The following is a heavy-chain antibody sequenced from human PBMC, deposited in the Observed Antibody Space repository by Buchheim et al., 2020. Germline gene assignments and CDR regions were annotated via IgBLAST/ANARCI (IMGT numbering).Heavy chain of an antibody. V-gene: IGHV3-33*01. J-gene: IGHJ4*02. CDR3: ARDPDSSGYFRFDY. Sequence: QVQLVESGGGVVQPGRSLRLSCAASGFTFSSYGMHWVRQAPGKGLEWVAVIWYDGSNKYYADSVKGRFTISRDNSKNTLYLQMNRLRAEDTAVYYCARDPDSSGYFRFDYWGQGTL. CDR2: IWYDGSNK. D-gene: IGHD3-22*01. CDR1: GFTFSSYG.